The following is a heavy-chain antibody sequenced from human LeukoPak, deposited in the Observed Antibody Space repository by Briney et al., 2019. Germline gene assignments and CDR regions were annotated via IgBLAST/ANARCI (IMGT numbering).Heavy chain of an antibody. V-gene: IGHV3-64*01. CDR3: ARGLVLGFLDY. J-gene: IGHJ4*02. Sequence: GGSLRLSCAASGFTFSSYAMHWVRQAPGKGLEYVSAISSNGGSTYYANSVKGRFTISRDNSKNTLYLQMGSLRAEDMAVYYCARGLVLGFLDYWGQGTPVTVSS. CDR2: ISSNGGST. CDR1: GFTFSSYA. D-gene: IGHD4-11*01.